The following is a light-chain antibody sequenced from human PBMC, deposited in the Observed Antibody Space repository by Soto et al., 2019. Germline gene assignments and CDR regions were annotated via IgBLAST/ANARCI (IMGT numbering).Light chain of an antibody. J-gene: IGLJ1*01. CDR3: CSYAGSGTFV. CDR1: SSDVGNYNL. V-gene: IGLV2-23*02. CDR2: EVS. Sequence: QSALTQPASVSGSPGQSITISCTGTSSDVGNYNLVSWYQQHPGKAPKFMIYEVSKRPSGVSNCFSGSKSDNTASLTISGLQAEDEADYYCCSYAGSGTFVFGTGTKLPS.